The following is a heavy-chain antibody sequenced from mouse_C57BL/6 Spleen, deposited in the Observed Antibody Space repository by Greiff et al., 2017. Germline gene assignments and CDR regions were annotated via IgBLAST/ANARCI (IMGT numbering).Heavy chain of an antibody. CDR3: ARSGLGGDY. CDR1: GYAFTNYL. J-gene: IGHJ2*01. D-gene: IGHD4-1*01. CDR2: INPGSGGT. Sequence: VQLQQSGAELVRPGTSVKVSCKASGYAFTNYLIEWVKQRPGQGLEWIGVINPGSGGTNYNEKFKGKATLTADKSSSTAYMQLSSLTSEDSAVYFCARSGLGGDYWGQGTTLTVSS. V-gene: IGHV1-54*01.